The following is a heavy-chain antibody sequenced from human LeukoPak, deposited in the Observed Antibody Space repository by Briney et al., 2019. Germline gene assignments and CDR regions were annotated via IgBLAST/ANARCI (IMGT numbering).Heavy chain of an antibody. Sequence: GSLRLSCAASGFTFNAFGMNWVRQAPGKGLEWVSYIGTTSGAIYYADSVKGRFTISRDNAKNSLYLQMNSLRAEDTAVYYCARGEPELFDYWGQGTLVTVSS. V-gene: IGHV3-48*04. CDR3: ARGEPELFDY. CDR1: GFTFNAFG. D-gene: IGHD1-26*01. J-gene: IGHJ4*02. CDR2: IGTTSGAI.